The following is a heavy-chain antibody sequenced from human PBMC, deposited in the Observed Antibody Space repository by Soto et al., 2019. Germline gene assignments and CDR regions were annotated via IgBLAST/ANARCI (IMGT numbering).Heavy chain of an antibody. CDR3: AREAYCSGGSCYSLSGMDV. CDR1: GGSISSSNW. V-gene: IGHV4-4*02. CDR2: INYSGST. J-gene: IGHJ6*02. Sequence: SETLSLTCAVSGGSISSSNWWSWVRHPQGKGLEWIGDINYSGSTNYNPSLKSRVTISVDTSKNQFSLKLSSVTAADTAVYYCAREAYCSGGSCYSLSGMDVWGQGTTVTVSS. D-gene: IGHD2-15*01.